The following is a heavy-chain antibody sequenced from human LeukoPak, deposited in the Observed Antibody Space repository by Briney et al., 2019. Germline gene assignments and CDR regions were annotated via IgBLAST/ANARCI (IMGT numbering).Heavy chain of an antibody. CDR2: INPNSGGT. J-gene: IGHJ4*02. D-gene: IGHD5-12*01. V-gene: IGHV1-2*02. Sequence: GASVKVSCKASGYTFTGYYMHWVRQAPGQGLEWMGWINPNSGGTNYAQKFQGRVTMTRDTSISTPYMELSRLRSDDTAVYYCAREVGEIVATDYWGQGTLVTVSS. CDR3: AREVGEIVATDY. CDR1: GYTFTGYY.